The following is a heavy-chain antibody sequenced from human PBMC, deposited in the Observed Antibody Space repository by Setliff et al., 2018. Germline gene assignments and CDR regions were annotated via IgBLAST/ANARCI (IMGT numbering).Heavy chain of an antibody. CDR3: AKSHSSWPIFIDY. CDR2: ISGSAGST. D-gene: IGHD6-13*01. J-gene: IGHJ4*02. CDR1: GFTFSSYW. V-gene: IGHV3-23*01. Sequence: PGGSLRLSCAASGFTFSSYWMSWVRQAPGKGLEWVSCISGSAGSTYYADSVKGRFTISRDNSKNTLYLQMNSLRVEDTAVYYCAKSHSSWPIFIDYWGQGALVTVSS.